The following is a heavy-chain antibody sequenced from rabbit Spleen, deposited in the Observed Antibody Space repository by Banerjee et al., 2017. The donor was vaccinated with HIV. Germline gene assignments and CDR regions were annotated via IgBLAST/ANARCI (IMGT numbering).Heavy chain of an antibody. CDR1: GFSFSSSDY. CDR3: ARDTSSSFSSYGMDL. V-gene: IGHV1S40*01. Sequence: QSLEESGGGLVQPEGSLTLTCKASGFSFSSSDYICWVRQAPGKGLEWISCIDAGSSDNTYYASWAKGRFTISKTSSTTVTLQMTSLTAADTATYFCARDTSSSFSSYGMDLWGPGTLVTVS. J-gene: IGHJ6*01. D-gene: IGHD1-1*01. CDR2: IDAGSSDNT.